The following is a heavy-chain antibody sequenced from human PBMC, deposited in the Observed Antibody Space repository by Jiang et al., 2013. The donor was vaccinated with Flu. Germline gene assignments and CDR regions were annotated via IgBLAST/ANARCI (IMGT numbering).Heavy chain of an antibody. CDR1: GGSFSGYY. J-gene: IGHJ4*02. CDR3: ARGPYVAGTSRGWGFDY. Sequence: LLKPSETLSLTCAVYGGSFSGYYWSWIRQPPGKGLEWIGEINHSGSTNYNPSLKSRVTISVDTSKNQFSLKLSSVTAADTAVYYCARGPYVAGTSRGWGFDYWGQGTLVTVSS. CDR2: INHSGST. D-gene: IGHD6-19*01. V-gene: IGHV4-34*01.